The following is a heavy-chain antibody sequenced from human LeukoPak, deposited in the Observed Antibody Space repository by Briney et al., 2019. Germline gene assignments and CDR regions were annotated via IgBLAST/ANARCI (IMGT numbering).Heavy chain of an antibody. V-gene: IGHV1-18*01. CDR2: ISAYNGNT. CDR3: ARVGPFFYGSGQQQDGWEY. Sequence: ASVKVSCKASGYTFTSYGISWVRQAPGQGLEWMGWISAYNGNTNYAQKLQGRVTMTTDTSTSIAYMELRSLRSDGTAVYYCARVGPFFYGSGQQQDGWEYWGQGTLVTVSS. J-gene: IGHJ4*02. D-gene: IGHD3-10*01. CDR1: GYTFTSYG.